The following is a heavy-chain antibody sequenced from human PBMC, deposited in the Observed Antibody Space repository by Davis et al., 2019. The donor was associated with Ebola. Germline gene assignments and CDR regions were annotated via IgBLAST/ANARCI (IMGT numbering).Heavy chain of an antibody. J-gene: IGHJ4*02. CDR2: ISYDGSNK. CDR1: GFTFSSYA. CDR3: ARATGLDY. Sequence: GGSLRLSCAASGFTFSSYAMHWVRQAPGKGLEWVAVISYDGSNKYYADSVKGRFTISRDNSKNTLYLQMNSLRAEDTAVYYCARATGLDYWGQGTLVTVSS. D-gene: IGHD4-17*01. V-gene: IGHV3-30*04.